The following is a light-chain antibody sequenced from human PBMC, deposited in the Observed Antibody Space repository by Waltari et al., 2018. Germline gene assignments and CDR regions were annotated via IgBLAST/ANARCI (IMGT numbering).Light chain of an antibody. V-gene: IGLV8-61*01. J-gene: IGLJ3*02. CDR1: SGSVSPSYH. CDR3: VLYMGGGIM. CDR2: STN. Sequence: QTVVTQEPSLSVSPGGTVTLTCGLSSGSVSPSYHPSWYQQTPGQAPRPLIYSTNTRSSGVPDRFSGSILENKAALTITGAQADDECDYHCVLYMGGGIMFGGGTKLTVL.